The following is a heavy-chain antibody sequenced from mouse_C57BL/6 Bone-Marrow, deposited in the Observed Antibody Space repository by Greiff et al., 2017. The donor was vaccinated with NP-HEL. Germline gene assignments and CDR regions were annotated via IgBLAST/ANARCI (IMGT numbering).Heavy chain of an antibody. V-gene: IGHV5-9-1*02. CDR2: ISSGGDYI. J-gene: IGHJ4*01. CDR1: GFTFSSYA. Sequence: EVKLMESGEGLVKPGGSLKLSCAASGFTFSSYAMSWVRQTPEKRLEWVAYISSGGDYIYYADTVKGRFTISRDNARNTLYLQMSSLKSEDTAMYYCTRDWSSYGNYYAMDYWGQGTSVTVSS. D-gene: IGHD1-1*01. CDR3: TRDWSSYGNYYAMDY.